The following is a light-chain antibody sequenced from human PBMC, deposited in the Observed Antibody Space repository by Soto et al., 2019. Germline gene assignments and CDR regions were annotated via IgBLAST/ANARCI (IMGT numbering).Light chain of an antibody. CDR1: SSDIGSNT. V-gene: IGLV1-44*01. CDR2: SNN. CDR3: AAWGDSLNGLV. J-gene: IGLJ2*01. Sequence: QPVLTQPPSASGTPGQRVTISCSGSSSDIGSNTVNWYQQLPGTAPKLLIYSNNERPSGVPDRFSGSKSGTSASLAISGLQSEDEAVYYCAAWGDSLNGLVFGGGTKLTVL.